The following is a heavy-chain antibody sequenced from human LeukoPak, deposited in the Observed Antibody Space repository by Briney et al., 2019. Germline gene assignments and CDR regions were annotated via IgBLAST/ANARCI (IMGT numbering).Heavy chain of an antibody. CDR1: GYTLIELS. V-gene: IGHV1-24*01. J-gene: IGHJ4*02. D-gene: IGHD5-12*01. Sequence: GASVKVSCKVSGYTLIELSMHWVRQAPGKGLEWMGGFDPEDGETIYAQKFQGRVTMTEDTSTDTAYMELSSLRSEGTAVYYCATFSGSSGWLFDYWGQGTLVTVSS. CDR3: ATFSGSSGWLFDY. CDR2: FDPEDGET.